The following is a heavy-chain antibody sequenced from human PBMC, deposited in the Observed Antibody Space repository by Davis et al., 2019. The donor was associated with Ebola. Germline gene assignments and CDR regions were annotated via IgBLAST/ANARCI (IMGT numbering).Heavy chain of an antibody. Sequence: PSETLSLTCSVSGYSISSGYYWVWIRQPPGKGLEWIGSIYHSGSSYYSPSLKSRVTISVDTSKNHFSLNLSSVTAADTAVYYCARVRGLDVWGQGTTVTVSS. CDR3: ARVRGLDV. CDR1: GYSISSGYY. V-gene: IGHV4-38-2*01. CDR2: IYHSGSS. J-gene: IGHJ6*02. D-gene: IGHD2-21*01.